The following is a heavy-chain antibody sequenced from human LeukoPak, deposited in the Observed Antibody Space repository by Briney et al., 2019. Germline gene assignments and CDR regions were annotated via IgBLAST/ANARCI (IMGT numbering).Heavy chain of an antibody. CDR3: AKDSSPNNFYYMDV. D-gene: IGHD2-8*01. CDR2: INSDGSST. V-gene: IGHV3-74*01. J-gene: IGHJ6*03. CDR1: GFTFSSYW. Sequence: GGSLRLSCAASGFTFSSYWMHWVRQAPGKGLVWVSRINSDGSSTSYADSVKGRFTISRDNAKKSLYLQINSLRPEDTAFYYCAKDSSPNNFYYMDVWGKGTTVTISS.